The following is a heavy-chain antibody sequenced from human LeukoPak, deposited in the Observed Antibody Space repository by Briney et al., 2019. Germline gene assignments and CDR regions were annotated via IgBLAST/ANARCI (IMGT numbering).Heavy chain of an antibody. CDR3: ARDGNRDGDMDV. D-gene: IGHD1-1*01. V-gene: IGHV3-48*01. Sequence: PGGSLRLSCAASGFTVSSNYMSWVRQAPGKGLEWVSYISSSSSLIYYAGSVKGRFTVSRDSAKRSLYLQMNSLRAEDTAVYYCARDGNRDGDMDVWGKGTTVTVSS. CDR2: ISSSSSLI. J-gene: IGHJ6*03. CDR1: GFTVSSNY.